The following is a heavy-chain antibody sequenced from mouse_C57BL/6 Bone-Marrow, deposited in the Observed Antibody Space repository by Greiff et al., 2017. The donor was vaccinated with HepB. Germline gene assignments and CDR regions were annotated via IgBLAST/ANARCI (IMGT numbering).Heavy chain of an antibody. CDR1: GYTFTSYW. J-gene: IGHJ2*01. D-gene: IGHD1-1*01. CDR2: IYPSDSET. V-gene: IGHV1-61*01. Sequence: QVQLQQPGAELVRPGSSVKLSCKASGYTFTSYWMDWVKQRPGQGLEWIGNIYPSDSETHYNQKFKDKATLTVDKSSSTAYIQLSILTSEVSAVYYCARSCYGSSFDYWGQGTTLTVSS. CDR3: ARSCYGSSFDY.